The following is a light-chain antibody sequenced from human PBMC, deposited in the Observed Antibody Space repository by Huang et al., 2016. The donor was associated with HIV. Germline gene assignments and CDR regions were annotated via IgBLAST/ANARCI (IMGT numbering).Light chain of an antibody. CDR3: QQSFTTPYT. V-gene: IGKV1-39*01. CDR2: VAA. Sequence: DIQMTQSPSSLSASVGDRVTIACRASQSIGTYLNWYRQKSGKAPNRLISVAASLRSGVPSRFSGSGSGTDFTLTINSLQPEDFATYYCQQSFTTPYTFGPGTKLEIK. J-gene: IGKJ2*01. CDR1: QSIGTY.